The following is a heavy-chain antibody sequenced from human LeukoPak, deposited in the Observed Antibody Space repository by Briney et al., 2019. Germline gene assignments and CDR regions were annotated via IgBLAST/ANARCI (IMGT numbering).Heavy chain of an antibody. J-gene: IGHJ4*02. V-gene: IGHV4-59*08. CDR2: IYYSGST. CDR1: GGSISSYY. CDR3: ARGTTVTTPDY. D-gene: IGHD4-17*01. Sequence: PSETLSLTCTVSGGSISSYYWSWIRQPPGKGLEWIGYIYYSGSTNYNPSLKSRVTISIDTSKNQFSLKLSSVTAADTAVYYCARGTTVTTPDYWGQGTLGTVSS.